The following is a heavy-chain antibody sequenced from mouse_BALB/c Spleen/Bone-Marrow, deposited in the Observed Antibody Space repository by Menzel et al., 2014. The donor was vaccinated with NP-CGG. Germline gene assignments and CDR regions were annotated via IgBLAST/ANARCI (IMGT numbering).Heavy chain of an antibody. CDR3: AAGYYGNSGWFAY. V-gene: IGHV1-4*01. Sequence: VQLQQSGAELARPGASVKMSCKASGYTFTSYTMHWVKQRPGQGLEWIGYINPSSGYTNYNQKFKDKATLTADKSSSTAYMQLSGLTSEDSAVYYCAAGYYGNSGWFAYWGQGTLVTVSA. J-gene: IGHJ3*01. CDR1: GYTFTSYT. D-gene: IGHD2-1*01. CDR2: INPSSGYT.